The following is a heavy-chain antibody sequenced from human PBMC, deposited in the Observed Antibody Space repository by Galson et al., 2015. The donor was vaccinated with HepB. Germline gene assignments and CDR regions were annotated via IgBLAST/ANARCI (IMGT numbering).Heavy chain of an antibody. V-gene: IGHV1-18*01. CDR1: GYTFTSYG. CDR2: ISTYNGNT. Sequence: SVKVSCKASGYTFTSYGISWVRQAPGQGLEWMGWISTYNGNTHYAQKLQGRVTMTTDTSTSTAYMELRSLRPDDTAVYYCARNSRLYYFDYWGQGTLVTVSS. D-gene: IGHD4-23*01. CDR3: ARNSRLYYFDY. J-gene: IGHJ4*02.